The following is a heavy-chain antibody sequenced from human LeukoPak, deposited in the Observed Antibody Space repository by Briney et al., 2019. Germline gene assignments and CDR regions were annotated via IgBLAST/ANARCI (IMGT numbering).Heavy chain of an antibody. J-gene: IGHJ4*02. V-gene: IGHV3-23*01. Sequence: GGSLRLSCAASGFTFSSYAMSWVRQAPGEGLEWVSAISGSGGSTYYADSVKGRFTISRDNSKNTLYLQMNSLRAEDTAVYYCAKDDDFWSGYGFHYWGQGTLVTVSS. D-gene: IGHD3-3*01. CDR3: AKDDDFWSGYGFHY. CDR2: ISGSGGST. CDR1: GFTFSSYA.